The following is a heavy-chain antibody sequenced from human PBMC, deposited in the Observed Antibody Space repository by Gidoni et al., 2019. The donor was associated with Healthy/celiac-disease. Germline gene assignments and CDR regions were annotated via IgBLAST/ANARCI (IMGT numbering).Heavy chain of an antibody. J-gene: IGHJ4*02. V-gene: IGHV2-5*02. CDR1: GFSLSTSGVG. CDR2: IYWDDDK. CDR3: AHLGTTVTY. Sequence: TTLKESGPTLVKPTQTLTLTCTFSGFSLSTSGVGVGWIRQPPGKALEWLALIYWDDDKRYRPSLKSRITITKDTSKNQVVHTKTNMDPVDTATYYCAHLGTTVTYWGQGTLVTVSS. D-gene: IGHD4-17*01.